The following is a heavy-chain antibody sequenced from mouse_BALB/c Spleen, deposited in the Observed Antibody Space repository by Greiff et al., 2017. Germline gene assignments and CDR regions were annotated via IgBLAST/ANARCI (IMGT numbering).Heavy chain of an antibody. D-gene: IGHD2-4*01. V-gene: IGHV1-87*01. CDR1: GYTFTSYW. CDR3: ARWGRDYDSFAY. J-gene: IGHJ3*01. Sequence: VQLQQSGAELARPGASVKLSCKASGYTFTSYWMQWVKQRPGQGLEWIGAIYPGDGDTRYTQKFKGKATLTADKSSSTAYMQLSSLASEDSAVYYCARWGRDYDSFAYWGQGTLVTVSA. CDR2: IYPGDGDT.